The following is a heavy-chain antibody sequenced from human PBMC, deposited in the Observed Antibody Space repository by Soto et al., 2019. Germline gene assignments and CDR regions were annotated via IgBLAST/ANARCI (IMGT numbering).Heavy chain of an antibody. D-gene: IGHD3-22*01. V-gene: IGHV3-33*01. CDR3: ARDQRYYYESSGYWPLDY. CDR2: IWYDASNK. J-gene: IGHJ4*02. CDR1: GFTFSSYG. Sequence: QVQLVESGGGVVQPGRSLRLSCAASGFTFSSYGMHWVRQAPGKGLEWVAVIWYDASNKYYADSVKGRFTISRDNSKNTLYLQMNSLRAEDTAVYYCARDQRYYYESSGYWPLDYWGQGTLVTVSS.